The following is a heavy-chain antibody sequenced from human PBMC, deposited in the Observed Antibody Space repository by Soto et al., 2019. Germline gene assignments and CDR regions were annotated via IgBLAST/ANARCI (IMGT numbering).Heavy chain of an antibody. V-gene: IGHV1-8*01. CDR1: GNTFTNYD. J-gene: IGHJ5*02. CDR3: ARGVTYGASSRWFDP. CDR2: MNPNSGDT. Sequence: QVQLVQSGAEVKKPGASVKVSCKASGNTFTNYDINWVRQATGQGLEYLGWMNPNSGDTAYVQKFQGRVTMTWDTSITPAYMDLRSRRSEDTAVYFCARGVTYGASSRWFDPWGQGTLVTVSS. D-gene: IGHD4-17*01.